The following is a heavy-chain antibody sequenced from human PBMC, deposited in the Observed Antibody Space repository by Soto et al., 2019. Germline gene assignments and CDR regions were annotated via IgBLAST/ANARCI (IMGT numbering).Heavy chain of an antibody. D-gene: IGHD3-10*01. CDR3: ARVILWFGESYDAFDI. J-gene: IGHJ3*02. CDR2: INPNSGGT. V-gene: IGHV1-2*02. Sequence: GASVKVSCKASGYTFTGYYMHWVRQAPGQGLEWMGWINPNSGGTNYAQKFQGRVTMTRDTSISTAYMELSRLRSDDTAVYYCARVILWFGESYDAFDIWGQGTVVTVSS. CDR1: GYTFTGYY.